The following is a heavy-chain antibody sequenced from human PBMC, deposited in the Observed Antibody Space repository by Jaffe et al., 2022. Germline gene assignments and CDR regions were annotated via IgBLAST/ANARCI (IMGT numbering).Heavy chain of an antibody. D-gene: IGHD2-15*01. CDR3: AKGGGYCSGGSCYANAFDI. Sequence: EVQLLESGGGLVQPGGSLRLSCAASGFTFSSYAMSWVRQAPGKGLEWVSAISGSGGSTYYADSVKGRFTISRDNSKNTLYLQMNSLRAEDTAVYYCAKGGGYCSGGSCYANAFDIWGQGTMVTVSS. V-gene: IGHV3-23*01. CDR2: ISGSGGST. J-gene: IGHJ3*02. CDR1: GFTFSSYA.